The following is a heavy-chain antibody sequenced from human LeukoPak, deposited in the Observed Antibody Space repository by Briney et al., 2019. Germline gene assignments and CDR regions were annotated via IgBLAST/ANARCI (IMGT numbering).Heavy chain of an antibody. J-gene: IGHJ5*02. CDR3: ARAERFDP. V-gene: IGHV1-69*04. CDR1: GYTFTGYY. CDR2: IIPILGIA. D-gene: IGHD5-24*01. Sequence: SVKVSCKASGYTFTGYYMHWVRQAPGQGLEWMGRIIPILGIANYAQKFQGRVTITADKSTSTAYMELSSLRSEDTAVYYCARAERFDPWGQGTLVTVSS.